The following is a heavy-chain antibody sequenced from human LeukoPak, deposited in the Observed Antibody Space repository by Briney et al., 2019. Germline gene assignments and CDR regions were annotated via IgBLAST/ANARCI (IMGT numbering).Heavy chain of an antibody. CDR3: ARARKDSFWNCLPYYCDY. D-gene: IGHD3-10*01. Sequence: PGGSLRLSCADSGITFSKYCMNWVRQAPGKGLEWVSSISATSGDINYADSVEGRFTISRDNAKNSLYLQMNSLRAEDTAVYYCARARKDSFWNCLPYYCDYWGQGTLVTVSS. V-gene: IGHV3-21*01. CDR2: ISATSGDI. CDR1: GITFSKYC. J-gene: IGHJ4*02.